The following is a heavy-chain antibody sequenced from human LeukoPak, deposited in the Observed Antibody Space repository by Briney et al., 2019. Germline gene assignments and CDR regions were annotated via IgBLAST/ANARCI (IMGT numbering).Heavy chain of an antibody. CDR2: IYHSGST. CDR3: ARYCSSTSCYFFDY. J-gene: IGHJ4*02. D-gene: IGHD2-2*01. CDR1: GGSISSGGYS. Sequence: SETLSLTCAVSGGSISSGGYSWSWIRQPPGKGLEWIGYIYHSGSTYYNPSLKSRVTISVDRSKNQFSLKLSSVTAADTAVYYCARYCSSTSCYFFDYWGQGTLVTVSP. V-gene: IGHV4-30-2*01.